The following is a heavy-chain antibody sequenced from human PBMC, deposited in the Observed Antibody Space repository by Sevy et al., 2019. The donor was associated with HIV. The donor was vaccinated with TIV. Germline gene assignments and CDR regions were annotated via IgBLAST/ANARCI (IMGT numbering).Heavy chain of an antibody. D-gene: IGHD1-26*01. Sequence: GGSLRLSCAASGFTFSSXXXXXXXXXPGKGLXWVAVIWYDGSNKYYADSVKGRFTISRDNSKNTLYLQMNSLRAEDTAVYYCAREGATTYAFDIWGQGTMVTVSS. CDR1: GFTFSSXX. CDR2: IWYDGSNK. J-gene: IGHJ3*02. V-gene: IGHV3-33*01. CDR3: AREGATTYAFDI.